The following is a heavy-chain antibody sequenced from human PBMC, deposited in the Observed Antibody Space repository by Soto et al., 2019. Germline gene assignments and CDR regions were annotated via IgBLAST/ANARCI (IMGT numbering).Heavy chain of an antibody. CDR2: ISGSGGST. D-gene: IGHD6-13*01. V-gene: IGHV3-23*01. CDR1: GFTFSSYA. Sequence: PGGSLRLSCAASGFTFSSYAMSWVRQAPGKGLEWVSAISGSGGSTYYADSVKGRFTISRDNSKNTLYLQMNSLRAEDTAVYYCAKVTGYSSSWYRAFDIWGQGTMVTVSS. CDR3: AKVTGYSSSWYRAFDI. J-gene: IGHJ3*02.